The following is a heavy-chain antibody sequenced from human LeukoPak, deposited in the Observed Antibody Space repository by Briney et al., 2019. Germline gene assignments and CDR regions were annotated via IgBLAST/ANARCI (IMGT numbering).Heavy chain of an antibody. Sequence: PGGSLRLSCVASGFTVSSNYMSWARQAPGKGLEWVSVIYSGGTTDYKDSVKDRFIISRDNSKNTLYLQMNSLRAEDTAVYYCAKEMATMNAFDIWGQGTMVTVSS. V-gene: IGHV3-66*01. CDR2: IYSGGTT. CDR1: GFTVSSNY. CDR3: AKEMATMNAFDI. J-gene: IGHJ3*02. D-gene: IGHD5-24*01.